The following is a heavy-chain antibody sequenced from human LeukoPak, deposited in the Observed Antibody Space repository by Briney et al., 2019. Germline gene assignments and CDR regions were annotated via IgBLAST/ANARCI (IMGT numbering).Heavy chain of an antibody. D-gene: IGHD1-1*01. V-gene: IGHV1-46*01. J-gene: IGHJ4*02. CDR3: ARYNWNDVVSALDY. CDR1: GYTFTMYY. Sequence: ASVKVSCKASGYTFTMYYIHWVRQAPGQGLEWMGVINPTDGATTYAQRFQGRVTMTRDMSTTTVYMDLRSLRSDDTAVYFCARYNWNDVVSALDYWGQGTLVTVSS. CDR2: INPTDGAT.